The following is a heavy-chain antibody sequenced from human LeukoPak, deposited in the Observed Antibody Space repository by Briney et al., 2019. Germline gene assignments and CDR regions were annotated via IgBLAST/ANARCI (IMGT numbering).Heavy chain of an antibody. CDR1: GFTFSSYW. J-gene: IGHJ4*02. CDR3: AREHDSSGFDY. CDR2: IKQDGSGK. D-gene: IGHD3-22*01. Sequence: GGPLRLSCAASGFTFSSYWMGWVRQAPGKGLEWVANIKQDGSGKYYVDSVKGRFTISRDNAKNSLYLQMNSLRAEDTAVYYCAREHDSSGFDYWGQGTLVTVSS. V-gene: IGHV3-7*01.